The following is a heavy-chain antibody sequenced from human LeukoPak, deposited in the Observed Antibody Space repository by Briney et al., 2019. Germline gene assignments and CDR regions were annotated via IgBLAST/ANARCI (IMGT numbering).Heavy chain of an antibody. CDR3: ASQGVLDAFDI. J-gene: IGHJ3*02. Sequence: SETLSLTCTVSGGSISSYYWSWLRQPPGKGLEWIGYIYYSGSTNYNPSLKSRVTISVDTSKNQFSLKLSSVTAADTAVYYCASQGVLDAFDIWGQGTMVTVSS. D-gene: IGHD3-10*01. CDR2: IYYSGST. V-gene: IGHV4-59*01. CDR1: GGSISSYY.